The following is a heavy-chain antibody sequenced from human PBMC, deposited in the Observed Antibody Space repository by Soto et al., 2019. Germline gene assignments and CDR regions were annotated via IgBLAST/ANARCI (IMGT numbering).Heavy chain of an antibody. Sequence: GGSLRLSCAASGFTLSSYAMSWVRQAPGKGLEWVSAISGSGGSTYYADSVKGRFTISRDNSKNTLYLQMNSLRAEDTAVYYCAKVGLRYFDWLSEDYWGQGTLVTVSS. CDR2: ISGSGGST. V-gene: IGHV3-23*01. J-gene: IGHJ4*02. D-gene: IGHD3-9*01. CDR3: AKVGLRYFDWLSEDY. CDR1: GFTLSSYA.